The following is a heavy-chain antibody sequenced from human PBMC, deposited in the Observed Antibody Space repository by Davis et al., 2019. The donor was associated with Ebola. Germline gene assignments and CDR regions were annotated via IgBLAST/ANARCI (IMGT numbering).Heavy chain of an antibody. CDR1: GFTFSTYG. CDR3: AKDRGLGGYTYFDY. D-gene: IGHD5-18*01. V-gene: IGHV3-30*02. J-gene: IGHJ4*02. CDR2: IRYEGTSK. Sequence: GESLKISCAASGFTFSTYGMHWVRRAPGKGLEWVAFIRYEGTSKDYADSVEGRFTVSRDNSKNTLYLQMNSLRTEDTAFYYCAKDRGLGGYTYFDYWGQGTLVTVSS.